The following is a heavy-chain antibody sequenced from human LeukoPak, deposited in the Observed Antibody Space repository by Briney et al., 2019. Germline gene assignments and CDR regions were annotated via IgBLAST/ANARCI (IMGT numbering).Heavy chain of an antibody. V-gene: IGHV1-8*01. CDR1: VYTFTIYD. J-gene: IGHJ6*02. CDR2: MNPNSGNT. Sequence: ASVKVSFKSSVYTFTIYDINWVRQSTGQGLEWMVWMNPNSGNTGYAQKFQGRVTMTSNTSISTAYLELSSLSSEDTAVYYCARGVGGVRGVIITYYYYYGMDVWGQGTTVTVSS. D-gene: IGHD3-10*02. CDR3: ARGVGGVRGVIITYYYYYGMDV.